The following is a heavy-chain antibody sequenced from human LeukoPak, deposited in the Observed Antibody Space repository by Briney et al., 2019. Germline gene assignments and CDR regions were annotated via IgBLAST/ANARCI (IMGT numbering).Heavy chain of an antibody. CDR3: ASLGGTVTKVEYFFDY. V-gene: IGHV3-7*01. Sequence: GGSLRLSCAASGFTFSSYWRSWVRQAPGKGLDWVANIKQDGSEKYYVDSVKGRFTISRDNAKNSLYLQMNSLRAEDTAVYYCASLGGTVTKVEYFFDYWGQGTLVTVSS. J-gene: IGHJ4*02. CDR1: GFTFSSYW. CDR2: IKQDGSEK. D-gene: IGHD4-17*01.